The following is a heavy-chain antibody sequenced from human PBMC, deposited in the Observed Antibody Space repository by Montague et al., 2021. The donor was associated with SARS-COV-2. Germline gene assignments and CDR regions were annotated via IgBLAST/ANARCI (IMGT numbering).Heavy chain of an antibody. CDR2: IYYSGST. Sequence: ETLSLTCTVSDGSISSYYWSWIRQPPGKGLEWIGYIYYSGSTNYNPSLKSRVTISVDTSKNQFSLKLSSVTAADTAVYYCARTGLGDYDILTGYTVNAFDIWGQGTMVTVSS. CDR1: DGSISSYY. V-gene: IGHV4-59*01. J-gene: IGHJ3*02. CDR3: ARTGLGDYDILTGYTVNAFDI. D-gene: IGHD3-9*01.